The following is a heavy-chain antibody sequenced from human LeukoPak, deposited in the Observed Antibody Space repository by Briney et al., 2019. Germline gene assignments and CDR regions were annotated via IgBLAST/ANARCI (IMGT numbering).Heavy chain of an antibody. J-gene: IGHJ4*02. CDR2: ISYDGTTK. D-gene: IGHD5-12*01. CDR3: ARGPLSGYEDY. CDR1: GFTFSSYS. V-gene: IGHV3-30*03. Sequence: GGSLRLSCAASGFTFSSYSMNWVRQAPGKGLEWVALISYDGTTKFYAGSVRGRFTVSRDNSENTLYLEMNSLRLEDTAVYYCARGPLSGYEDYWGQGILVAVSS.